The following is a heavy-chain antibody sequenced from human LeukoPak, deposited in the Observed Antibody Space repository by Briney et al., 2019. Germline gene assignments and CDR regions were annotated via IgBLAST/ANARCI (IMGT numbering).Heavy chain of an antibody. J-gene: IGHJ4*02. CDR3: ARLPAIRLPADY. V-gene: IGHV3-21*01. CDR1: GFTFSSYS. CDR2: ISTGSSYI. Sequence: KTGGSLRLSCAASGFTFSSYSMNWVRQAPGKGLEWVSSISTGSSYIFYADSGKGRFTISKDNAKNSLYLQMNSLRAEDTAVYYCARLPAIRLPADYWGQGTLVAVSS. D-gene: IGHD2-21*02.